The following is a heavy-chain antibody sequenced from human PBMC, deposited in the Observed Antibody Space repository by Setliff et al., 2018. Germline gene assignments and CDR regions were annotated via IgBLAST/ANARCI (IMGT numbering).Heavy chain of an antibody. CDR1: GYSFTSYW. CDR2: IYPGDSDT. J-gene: IGHJ3*02. D-gene: IGHD6-19*01. CDR3: ARQAVAGSDAFDI. V-gene: IGHV5-51*01. Sequence: GESLKISCKGSGYSFTSYWIGWVRQMPGKGLEWMGIIYPGDSDTRYSPSFQGQVAISADKSISTAYLQWSSLKASDTAMYYCARQAVAGSDAFDIWGQGTMVTVSS.